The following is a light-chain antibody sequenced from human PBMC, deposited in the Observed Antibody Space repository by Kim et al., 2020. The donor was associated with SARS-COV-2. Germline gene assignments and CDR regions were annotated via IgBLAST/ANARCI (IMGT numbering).Light chain of an antibody. V-gene: IGLV1-44*01. Sequence: QSVLTQPPSASGTPGQRVTISCSGSSSNIGTSSVNWYQQLPGTAPKLLIYSDNQRPSGVPDRFSGSKSGTSASLAISGLQSEDEADYYCAARDDTLNGHVVIGGGTQLTVL. J-gene: IGLJ2*01. CDR3: AARDDTLNGHVV. CDR2: SDN. CDR1: SSNIGTSS.